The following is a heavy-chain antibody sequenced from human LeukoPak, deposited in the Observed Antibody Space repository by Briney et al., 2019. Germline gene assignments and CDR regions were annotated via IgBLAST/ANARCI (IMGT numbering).Heavy chain of an antibody. Sequence: SETLSLTCTVSGGFISSYYWSWIRQPPGKGLEWIGYIYYSGSTNYNPSLKSRVTMSVDTSKNQFSLKLSSVTAADTAVYYCARGGSVAGPFDFDYWGQGTLVTVSS. J-gene: IGHJ4*02. CDR3: ARGGSVAGPFDFDY. CDR1: GGFISSYY. D-gene: IGHD6-19*01. CDR2: IYYSGST. V-gene: IGHV4-59*12.